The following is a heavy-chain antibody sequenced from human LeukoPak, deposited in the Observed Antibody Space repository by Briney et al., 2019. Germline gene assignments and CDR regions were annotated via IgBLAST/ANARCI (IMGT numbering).Heavy chain of an antibody. CDR2: INHSGGT. V-gene: IGHV4-34*01. D-gene: IGHD2-2*01. CDR3: ARGGGIVVVPVAMLPAGTWFDP. Sequence: TSETLSLTCAVYGGSFSGYYWSWIRQPPGKGLEWIGEINHSGGTNYNPSLKSRVTISVDTSKNQFSLKLSSVTAADTAVYYCARGGGIVVVPVAMLPAGTWFDPWGQGTLVTVSS. J-gene: IGHJ5*02. CDR1: GGSFSGYY.